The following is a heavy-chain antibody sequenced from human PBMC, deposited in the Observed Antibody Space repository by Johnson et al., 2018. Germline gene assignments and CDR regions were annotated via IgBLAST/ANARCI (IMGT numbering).Heavy chain of an antibody. CDR1: GFIFSNYW. CDR3: AKSGGYGDNSFEGYYYYMDV. CDR2: IQGDGRKT. D-gene: IGHD4-17*01. V-gene: IGHV3-7*01. Sequence: VQLVESGGGLVQXGGSXRLXCTASGFIFSNYWMSWVRQAPGTGLAWVAGIQGDGRKTHYVDSVKGRFTVCRDTAKNSLYLQIDSLRPEDTALYYCAKSGGYGDNSFEGYYYYMDVWGKGTTVTVSS. J-gene: IGHJ6*03.